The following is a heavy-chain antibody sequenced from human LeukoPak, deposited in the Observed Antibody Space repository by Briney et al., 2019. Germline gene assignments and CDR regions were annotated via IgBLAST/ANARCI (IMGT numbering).Heavy chain of an antibody. J-gene: IGHJ4*02. CDR3: ARLTTLQAGY. CDR2: ISSSSSTI. V-gene: IGHV3-48*02. D-gene: IGHD4-11*01. CDR1: GFTFTSSN. Sequence: GGSLRLSCAASGFTFTSSNMNWVRQAPGKGLEWVSYISSSSSTIYYADSVKGRFAISRDNAKNSLYLQMSSLRDEDTAVYYCARLTTLQAGYWGQGTLVTVSS.